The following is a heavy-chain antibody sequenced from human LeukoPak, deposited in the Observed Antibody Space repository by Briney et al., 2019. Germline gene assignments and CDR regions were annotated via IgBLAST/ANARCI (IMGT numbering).Heavy chain of an antibody. V-gene: IGHV1-69*13. D-gene: IGHD3-10*01. CDR1: GGTFSSYA. CDR3: AKEITMVRGVRSDY. CDR2: IIPIFGTA. J-gene: IGHJ4*02. Sequence: ASVKVSCKASGGTFSSYAISWVRQAPGQGLEWMGGIIPIFGTANYAQKFQGRVTITADESTSTAYMELSSLRSEDTAVYYCAKEITMVRGVRSDYWGQGTLVTVSS.